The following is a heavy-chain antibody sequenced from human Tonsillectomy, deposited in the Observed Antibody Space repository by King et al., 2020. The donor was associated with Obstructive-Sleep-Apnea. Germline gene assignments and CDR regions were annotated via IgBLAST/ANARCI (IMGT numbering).Heavy chain of an antibody. CDR1: GFIFDDYT. V-gene: IGHV3-43*01. Sequence: DVQLVESGGVVVQPGGSLRLSCAASGFIFDDYTMHWVRQAPGKGLEWVSLISWDGGSTYYANSVKGRFTISRDNSKNSLYLQMNSLRTEDTALYFCAKDCGSHRRGYYFDYWGQGTLVTVSS. CDR2: ISWDGGST. CDR3: AKDCGSHRRGYYFDY. J-gene: IGHJ4*02. D-gene: IGHD3-10*01.